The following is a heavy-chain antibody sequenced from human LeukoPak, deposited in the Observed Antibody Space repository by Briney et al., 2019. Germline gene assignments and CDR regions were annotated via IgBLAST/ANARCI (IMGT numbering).Heavy chain of an antibody. J-gene: IGHJ4*02. CDR3: AREEYSSDWYGHDS. CDR2: MYYSGST. D-gene: IGHD6-13*01. CDR1: GGSINTSYYY. Sequence: SETLSLTCIVSGGSINTSYYYWGWIRQPPGKGLEWIGSMYYSGSTYYNPSLKSRVTLSVDTSKNQFSLRLTSVTAADTAFYYCAREEYSSDWYGHDSWGQGTLVTVSS. V-gene: IGHV4-39*07.